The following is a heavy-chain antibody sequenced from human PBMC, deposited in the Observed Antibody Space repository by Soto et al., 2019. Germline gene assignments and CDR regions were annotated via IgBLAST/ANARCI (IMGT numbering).Heavy chain of an antibody. D-gene: IGHD6-13*01. V-gene: IGHV5-51*01. CDR2: IFPGDSET. CDR1: GYIFTSQW. CDR3: ARRGGAAGSIDY. J-gene: IGHJ4*02. Sequence: GESLKISFKTSGYIFTSQWIGWVRQMPGKGLVWMGIIFPGDSETRYSPSFEGQVTISADKSITTAYLQWASLKASDTAMYYCARRGGAAGSIDYWGQGTLVTVSS.